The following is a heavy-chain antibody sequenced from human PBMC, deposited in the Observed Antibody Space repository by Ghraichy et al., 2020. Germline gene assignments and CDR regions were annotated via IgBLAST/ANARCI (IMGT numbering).Heavy chain of an antibody. CDR2: TYYRSQWFY. CDR3: VRGNYNFDY. Sequence: TLSLTCVISGESVSSLGASWNWIRQSPSRGLEWLGRTYYRSQWFYEYAVSVQSRITINPDISKNQFSLQLKSMTPEDTAVYFCVRGNYNFDYWGQGTLVTVS. J-gene: IGHJ4*02. D-gene: IGHD5-24*01. CDR1: GESVSSLGAS. V-gene: IGHV6-1*01.